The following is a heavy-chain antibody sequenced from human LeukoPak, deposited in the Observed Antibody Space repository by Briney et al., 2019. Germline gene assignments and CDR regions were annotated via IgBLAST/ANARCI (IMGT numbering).Heavy chain of an antibody. J-gene: IGHJ4*02. V-gene: IGHV3-21*01. CDR1: GFPSSNYY. CDR2: ISSDSSYI. Sequence: GGSLRLSCAASGFPSSNYYINWVRQAPGKGPEWVSSISSDSSYIYYADSLKGRFTISRDNAKNSVYLQMNSLRAEDTAVYYCAIFFDYWGQGTLVTVSS. CDR3: AIFFDY.